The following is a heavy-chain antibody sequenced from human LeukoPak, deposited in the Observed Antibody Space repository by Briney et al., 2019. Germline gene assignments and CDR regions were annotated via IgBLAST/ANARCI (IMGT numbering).Heavy chain of an antibody. V-gene: IGHV3-23*01. D-gene: IGHD6-19*01. CDR3: AKDLGVAGMENFDH. Sequence: SGGSLRLSCAASGLTLSTFAKTWVRQAPGSGLEWVSTISADGKSTYYADSVKGRFTISRDNSRNALNLQMNSLRTADTAAYYCAKDLGVAGMENFDHWGQGTLVTVSS. CDR1: GLTLSTFA. CDR2: ISADGKST. J-gene: IGHJ4*02.